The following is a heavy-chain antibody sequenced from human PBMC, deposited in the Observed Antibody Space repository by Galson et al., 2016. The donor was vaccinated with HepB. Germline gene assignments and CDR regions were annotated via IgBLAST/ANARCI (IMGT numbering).Heavy chain of an antibody. Sequence: PALVKPTQTLTLTCTFSGFSLNTRGMRVSWIRQPPGKALEWLVRIDWDDDRFYSSSLKTRLTISKDTSKNQVDLTMTNMDPVDTATYYCARISGMGADFWGQGTLVTVSS. CDR2: IDWDDDR. CDR3: ARISGMGADF. V-gene: IGHV2-70*04. CDR1: GFSLNTRGMR. D-gene: IGHD1-26*01. J-gene: IGHJ4*02.